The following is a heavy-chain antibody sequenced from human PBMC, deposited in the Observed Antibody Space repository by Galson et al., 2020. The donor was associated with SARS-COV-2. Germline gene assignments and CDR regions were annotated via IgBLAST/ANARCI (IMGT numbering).Heavy chain of an antibody. Sequence: SETLSLTCTVSGDSISSGNYYWGWIRQPPGKGLEWIGSMYHSGSTYYSPSLKSRVTIFVDTAKNQVSLTLRSVNGADTAVYYCARHVLHSGYRRFDYWGQGTLVTVAS. J-gene: IGHJ4*02. CDR1: GDSISSGNYY. CDR3: ARHVLHSGYRRFDY. CDR2: MYHSGST. V-gene: IGHV4-39*01. D-gene: IGHD3-22*01.